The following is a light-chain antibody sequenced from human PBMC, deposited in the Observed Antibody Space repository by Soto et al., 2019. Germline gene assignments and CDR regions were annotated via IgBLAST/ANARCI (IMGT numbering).Light chain of an antibody. Sequence: QSVLTQPASVSGSPGQSITISCTGTSSDVGSYNLVSWYQQHPGKAPKLMIFEDNKRPSGISNRFSGSKSASTASLTISGLQAEDEADYYCCSYAGSSTDVFGTGTKVTVL. J-gene: IGLJ1*01. CDR3: CSYAGSSTDV. CDR2: EDN. V-gene: IGLV2-23*01. CDR1: SSDVGSYNL.